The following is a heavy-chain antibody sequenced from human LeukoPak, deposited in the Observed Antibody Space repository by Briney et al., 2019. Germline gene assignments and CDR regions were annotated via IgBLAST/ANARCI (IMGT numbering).Heavy chain of an antibody. CDR2: IWYDGSNK. D-gene: IGHD4-23*01. J-gene: IGHJ5*02. V-gene: IGHV3-33*06. CDR1: GFTFSSYG. CDR3: AKDRVYRVDYGGNSAWFDP. Sequence: GGSLRLSCAASGFTFSSYGMHWVRQAPGKGLEWMAVIWYDGSNKYYADSVKGRFTISRDNSKNTLYLQMNSLRAEDTAVYYCAKDRVYRVDYGGNSAWFDPWGQGTLVTVSS.